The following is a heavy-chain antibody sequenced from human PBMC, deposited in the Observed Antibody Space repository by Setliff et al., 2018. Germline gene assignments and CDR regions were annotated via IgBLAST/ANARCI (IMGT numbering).Heavy chain of an antibody. J-gene: IGHJ4*02. V-gene: IGHV1-3*03. Sequence: ASVKVSCKASGYSFTLYAMHWMRQAPGQRLEWMGWMNIDNGKTEYSQEFQDRVTFTRDTFAETAYMELRSLTSDDMAVYYCARGYCDGIGCPAPLYYFDSWGQGTLVTVS. CDR2: MNIDNGKT. CDR3: ARGYCDGIGCPAPLYYFDS. CDR1: GYSFTLYA. D-gene: IGHD2-21*01.